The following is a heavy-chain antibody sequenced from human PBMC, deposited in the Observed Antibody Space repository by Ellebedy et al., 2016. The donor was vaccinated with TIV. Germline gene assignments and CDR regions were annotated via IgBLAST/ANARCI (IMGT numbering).Heavy chain of an antibody. V-gene: IGHV3-23*01. CDR1: GFTFSSYA. CDR2: ISGSGGST. D-gene: IGHD3-22*01. Sequence: GESLKISXAASGFTFSSYAMSWVRQAPGKGLEWVSAISGSGGSTYYADSVKGRFTISRDNSKNTLYLQMNSLRAEDTAVYYCARVITYYYDSSGYPGWGQGTLVTVSS. CDR3: ARVITYYYDSSGYPG. J-gene: IGHJ4*02.